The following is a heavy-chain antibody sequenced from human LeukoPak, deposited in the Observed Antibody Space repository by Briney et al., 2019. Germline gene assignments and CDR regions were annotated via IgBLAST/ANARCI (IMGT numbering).Heavy chain of an antibody. CDR2: MYSNDSDT. D-gene: IGHD3-22*01. CDR1: GYHLSNYW. CDR3: ARPNITYYYDSSGYDGFDV. Sequence: ESLKISCKGSGYHLSNYWIARVRQMPGKGLEWGGIMYSNDSDTRYRPSFQGQVSISADKSINTAYLQWSSLKASDTAMYFCARPNITYYYDSSGYDGFDVWGQGTMVTVSS. J-gene: IGHJ3*01. V-gene: IGHV5-51*01.